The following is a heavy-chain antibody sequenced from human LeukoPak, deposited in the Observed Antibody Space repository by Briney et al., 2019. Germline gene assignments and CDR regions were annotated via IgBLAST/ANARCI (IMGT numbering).Heavy chain of an antibody. V-gene: IGHV4-38-2*02. CDR1: GYSISSGYY. J-gene: IGHJ5*02. CDR2: IYHSGNT. Sequence: PSETLSLTCTVSGYSISSGYYWGWIRQSPGKGLEWIGSIYHSGNTYYNPPLKSRVTISVDTSKNQFSLKLSSVTAADTAVYYCARAYSSSWYFNWFDPWGQGTLVTVSS. CDR3: ARAYSSSWYFNWFDP. D-gene: IGHD6-13*01.